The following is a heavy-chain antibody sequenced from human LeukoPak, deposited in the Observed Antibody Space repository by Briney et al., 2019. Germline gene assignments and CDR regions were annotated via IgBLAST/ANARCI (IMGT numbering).Heavy chain of an antibody. V-gene: IGHV3-30*04. D-gene: IGHD6-13*01. CDR3: ARDRVAAADLDY. CDR2: ISYDGSNN. Sequence: GGSLRLSCAASGFTFNSFAMHWVRQAPGKGLEWVAVISYDGSNNYYADSVKGRFTISRDNSKNTLYLQMDSLRTEDTAVYYCARDRVAAADLDYWGQGTLVTVSS. J-gene: IGHJ4*02. CDR1: GFTFNSFA.